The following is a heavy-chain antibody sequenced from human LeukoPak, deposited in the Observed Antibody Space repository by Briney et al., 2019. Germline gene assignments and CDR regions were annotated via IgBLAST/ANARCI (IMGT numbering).Heavy chain of an antibody. J-gene: IGHJ6*03. CDR3: ARDQTVATFDGRGDYYYYYYMDV. V-gene: IGHV3-21*01. CDR2: ISSSSSYI. CDR1: GFTFSSYS. Sequence: GGSLRLSCADSGFTFSSYSMNWVCQAPGKGLEWVSSISSSSSYIYYADSVKGRFTISRDNAKNSLYLQMNSLRAEDTAVYYCARDQTVATFDGRGDYYYYYYMDVWGKGTTVTVSS. D-gene: IGHD5-12*01.